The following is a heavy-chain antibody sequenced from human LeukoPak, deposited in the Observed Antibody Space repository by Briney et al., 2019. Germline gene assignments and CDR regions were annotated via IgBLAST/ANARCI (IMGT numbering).Heavy chain of an antibody. D-gene: IGHD3-9*01. CDR3: AREAGYDILTGYYRGYYMDV. J-gene: IGHJ6*03. CDR2: INPNSGGT. CDR1: GYTFTGYY. V-gene: IGHV1-2*02. Sequence: ASVKVSCKASGYTFTGYYMHWVRQAPGQGLEWMGWINPNSGGTNYAQKFQGRVTMTRDTSISTAYMELSRLRSDDTAVYYCAREAGYDILTGYYRGYYMDVWGKRTTVTVSS.